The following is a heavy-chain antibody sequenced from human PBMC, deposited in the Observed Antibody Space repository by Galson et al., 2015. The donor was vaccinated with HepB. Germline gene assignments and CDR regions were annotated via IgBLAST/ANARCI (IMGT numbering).Heavy chain of an antibody. CDR2: IDPRDSYI. CDR3: ARHSTMILGTRHPGSRGAFDS. Sequence: QSGAEVKKPGESLRISCKGFGYDFPSYWISWLRQMPGRGLEWMGRIDPRDSYIIYSPSFQGQVTISVDKSISTAYLQWTSLKASDTATYFCARHSTMILGTRHPGSRGAFDSWGQGTMVTVSS. D-gene: IGHD3-22*01. V-gene: IGHV5-10-1*04. J-gene: IGHJ3*02. CDR1: GYDFPSYW.